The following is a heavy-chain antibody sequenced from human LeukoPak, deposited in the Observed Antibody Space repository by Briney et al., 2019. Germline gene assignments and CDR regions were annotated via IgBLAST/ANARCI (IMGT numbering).Heavy chain of an antibody. CDR2: INPNSGGT. J-gene: IGHJ5*02. D-gene: IGHD5/OR15-5a*01. CDR1: GYTFTGYY. V-gene: IGHV1-2*02. CDR3: AVSTAAWFDP. Sequence: ASVKVSCKASGYTFTGYYIHWVRQAPGQGLEWMGWINPNSGGTNYAQKFQGRVTMTRDTSISTAYMELSSLRSDDTAVYYCAVSTAAWFDPWGQGTLVTVSS.